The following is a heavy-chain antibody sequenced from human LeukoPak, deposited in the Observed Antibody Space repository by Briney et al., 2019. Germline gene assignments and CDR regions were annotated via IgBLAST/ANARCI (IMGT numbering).Heavy chain of an antibody. V-gene: IGHV4-31*03. CDR2: IYYSGST. CDR1: GGSISSGGYS. CDR3: ARGGYDTPVDY. J-gene: IGHJ4*02. D-gene: IGHD5-12*01. Sequence: SETLSLTCTVSGGSISSGGYSWSWIRQHPGKGLEWIGYIYYSGSTYYNPSLKSRVTISVDTSKNQFSLKLSSVTAADTAVYYCARGGYDTPVDYWGQGTLVTVSS.